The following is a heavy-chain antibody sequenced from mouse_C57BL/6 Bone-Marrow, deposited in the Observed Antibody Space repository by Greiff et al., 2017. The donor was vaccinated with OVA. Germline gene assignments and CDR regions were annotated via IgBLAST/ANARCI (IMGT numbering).Heavy chain of an antibody. J-gene: IGHJ4*01. V-gene: IGHV3-6*01. D-gene: IGHD2-5*01. CDR3: ARNAYYSNYDYYAMDY. Sequence: EESGPGLVKPSQSLSLTCSVTGYSITSGYYWNWIRQFPGNKLEWMGYISYDGSNNYNPSLKNRISITRDTSKNQFFLKFNSVTTEDTATYYCARNAYYSNYDYYAMDYWGQGTSVTVSS. CDR1: GYSITSGYY. CDR2: ISYDGSN.